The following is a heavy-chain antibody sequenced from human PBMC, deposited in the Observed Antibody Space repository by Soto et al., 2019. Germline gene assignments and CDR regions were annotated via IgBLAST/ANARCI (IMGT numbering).Heavy chain of an antibody. CDR1: GYSFTNFH. D-gene: IGHD3-22*01. V-gene: IGHV1-46*04. J-gene: IGHJ4*02. Sequence: QVQLSQFGAEVKKPGASVKVSCKASGYSFTNFHIHWVRQAPGQGLEWMGMIDPSGGITRDAQRLKGRLTMTSDASTSTVYMELRSLTSEDTAVYYCARDVMGHDNYETIGYYFDNWGQGTLVTVSS. CDR2: IDPSGGIT. CDR3: ARDVMGHDNYETIGYYFDN.